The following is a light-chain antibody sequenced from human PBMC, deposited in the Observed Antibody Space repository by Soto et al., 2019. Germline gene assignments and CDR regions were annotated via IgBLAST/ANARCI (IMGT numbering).Light chain of an antibody. Sequence: IQVTQSPSFLSASVVDIVTITCRASQVIGIYLAWYQQKPGKAPNLLISAASTLQSGVPSRFSGGGSGTDFTLNISSLQPDDFATYYCQQNYRATPWTFGQGTKVDIK. J-gene: IGKJ1*01. CDR2: AAS. CDR3: QQNYRATPWT. V-gene: IGKV1-9*01. CDR1: QVIGIY.